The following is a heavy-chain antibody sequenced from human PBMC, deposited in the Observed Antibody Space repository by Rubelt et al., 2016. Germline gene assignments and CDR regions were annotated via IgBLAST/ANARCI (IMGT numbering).Heavy chain of an antibody. J-gene: IGHJ4*02. Sequence: EVQLLESGGDLGQPGGSLRLSCAASGFTFSTYPMSWVRQAPGKGLEWVSYISSSSSTIYYADSVRGRFTISRDNAKNSLYLQTNSLRAEDTAVYYCARGYLSNSFDYWGQGTLVTVSS. V-gene: IGHV3-48*04. D-gene: IGHD4-11*01. CDR1: GFTFSTYP. CDR2: ISSSSSTI. CDR3: ARGYLSNSFDY.